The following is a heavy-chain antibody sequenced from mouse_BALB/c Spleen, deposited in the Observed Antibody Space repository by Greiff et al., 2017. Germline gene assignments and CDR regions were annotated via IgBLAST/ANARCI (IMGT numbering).Heavy chain of an antibody. CDR2: ISSGGSYT. J-gene: IGHJ3*01. CDR1: GFTFSSYA. D-gene: IGHD1-2*01. Sequence: DVMLVESGGGLVKPGGSLKLSCAASGFTFSSYAMSWVRQSPEKRLEWVAEISSGGSYTYYPDTVTGRFTISRDNAKNTRYLEMSSLRSEDTAMDYGARDDTATSWFADWGQGTLVTVSA. V-gene: IGHV5-9-4*01. CDR3: ARDDTATSWFAD.